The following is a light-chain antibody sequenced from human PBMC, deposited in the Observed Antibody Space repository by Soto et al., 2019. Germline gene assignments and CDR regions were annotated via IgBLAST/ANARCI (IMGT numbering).Light chain of an antibody. CDR1: SSDVGGYNY. Sequence: QSALTQPPSASGSPGQSVTISCTGTSSDVGGYNYVSWYQQHPGKAPKLMIYEVSKRPSGVPDRFSGSKSGNTASLTVSGLQAEDEADYYCSSYAGSNGLLFGGGTKVTV. J-gene: IGLJ2*01. CDR2: EVS. CDR3: SSYAGSNGLL. V-gene: IGLV2-8*01.